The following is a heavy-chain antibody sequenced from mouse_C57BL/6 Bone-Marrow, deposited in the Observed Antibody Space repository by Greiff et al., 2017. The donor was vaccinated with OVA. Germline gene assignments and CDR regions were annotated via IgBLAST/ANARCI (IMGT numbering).Heavy chain of an antibody. J-gene: IGHJ2*01. D-gene: IGHD1-1*01. CDR3: AREEDYYGSSSYDY. CDR1: GYSITSGYY. Sequence: EVKLMESGPGLVKPSQSLSLTCSVTGYSITSGYYWNWIRQFPGNKLEWMGYISYDGSNNYNPSLKNRISITRDTSKNQFFLKLKSVTTEDTATYYCAREEDYYGSSSYDYWGQGTTLTVSS. CDR2: ISYDGSN. V-gene: IGHV3-6*01.